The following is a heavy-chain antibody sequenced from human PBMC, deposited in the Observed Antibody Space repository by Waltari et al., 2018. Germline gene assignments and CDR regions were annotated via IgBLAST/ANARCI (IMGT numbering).Heavy chain of an antibody. CDR3: VRERIAARQGRGGNFDY. CDR1: GGSFSGYY. D-gene: IGHD6-6*01. CDR2: INHSGST. V-gene: IGHV4-34*01. Sequence: QVQLQQWGAGLLKPSETLSLTCAVYGGSFSGYYWRWIRQPPGKGLEWIGEINHSGSTNYNPSLKSRVTISVDTSKNQFSLKLSSVTAADTAVYYCVRERIAARQGRGGNFDYWGQGTLVTVSS. J-gene: IGHJ4*02.